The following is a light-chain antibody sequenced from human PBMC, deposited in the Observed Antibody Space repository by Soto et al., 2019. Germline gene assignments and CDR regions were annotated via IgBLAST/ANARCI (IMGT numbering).Light chain of an antibody. V-gene: IGKV1-5*03. CDR1: KSITTW. CDR3: QQYNTYST. Sequence: DIQMTQSPSTLSASVGDTVTITCRASKSITTWLAWYQQKPGKVPKLLIYKASSLESGVPSRFSGSGSGTEFTLTVSSLQPDDFATYYCQQYNTYSTFGQGTKVDIK. J-gene: IGKJ1*01. CDR2: KAS.